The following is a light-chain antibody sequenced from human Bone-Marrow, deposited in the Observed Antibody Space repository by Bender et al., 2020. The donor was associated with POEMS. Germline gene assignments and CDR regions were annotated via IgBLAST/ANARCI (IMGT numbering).Light chain of an antibody. CDR1: SSDVGGNDY. CDR3: AAWEDSLNGWV. Sequence: QSALTQPASVSGSPGQSITISCTGTSSDVGGNDYVSWYQQHPGKAPKLMIYDVSKRPSGVPDRFSGSKSGTSASLAISGLQSEDEADYYCAAWEDSLNGWVFGGGTKLTVL. CDR2: DVS. J-gene: IGLJ3*02. V-gene: IGLV2-14*03.